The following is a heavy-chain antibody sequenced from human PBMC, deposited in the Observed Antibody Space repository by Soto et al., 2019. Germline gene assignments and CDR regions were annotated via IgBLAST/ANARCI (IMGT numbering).Heavy chain of an antibody. J-gene: IGHJ4*02. D-gene: IGHD3-10*01. CDR3: APSGVAEGDIDD. V-gene: IGHV4-30-4*01. CDR2: ISYSGSS. CDR1: GFSISSGDFY. Sequence: SESLSLSCAVSGFSISSGDFYWVWLRQSPGQGLEWVVYISYSGSSYYNPSLQSRITISVDISKNQFSLKMSSVTAAATALYYCAPSGVAEGDIDDWGRGTLVTVSS.